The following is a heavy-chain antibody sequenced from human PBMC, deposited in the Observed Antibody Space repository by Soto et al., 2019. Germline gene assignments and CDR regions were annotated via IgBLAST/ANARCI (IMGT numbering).Heavy chain of an antibody. CDR2: IWSDGNNK. Sequence: QVQLVESGGGVVQPGRSLRLSCAASGFSFNTYGFHWVRQAPNKGLEWVAVIWSDGNNKYYAESVKGRFTISRDSSDNTLYLQMNSMRAEDTAVYYCARIQVATIMSLDYWGQGTLVTVSS. D-gene: IGHD5-12*01. J-gene: IGHJ4*02. CDR1: GFSFNTYG. CDR3: ARIQVATIMSLDY. V-gene: IGHV3-33*01.